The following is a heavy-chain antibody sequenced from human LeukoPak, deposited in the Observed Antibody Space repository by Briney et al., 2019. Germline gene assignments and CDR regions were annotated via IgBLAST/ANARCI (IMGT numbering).Heavy chain of an antibody. D-gene: IGHD2-2*01. V-gene: IGHV1-2*06. CDR1: GYTFTGYY. CDR2: NNPNSGGT. Sequence: GASVKVSCKASGYTFTGYYMHWVRQAPGQGLEWMGRNNPNSGGTNYAQKFQGRVTMTRDTSISTAYMELSRLRSDDTAVYYCARRYCSSTSCYSASDYWGQGTLVTVSS. CDR3: ARRYCSSTSCYSASDY. J-gene: IGHJ4*02.